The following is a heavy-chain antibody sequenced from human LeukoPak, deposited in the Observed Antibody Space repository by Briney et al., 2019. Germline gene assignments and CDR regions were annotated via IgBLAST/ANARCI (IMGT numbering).Heavy chain of an antibody. J-gene: IGHJ1*01. V-gene: IGHV1-69*10. CDR3: ARDSSSSWEPTFQH. D-gene: IGHD6-13*01. CDR2: IIPILGIA. Sequence: SVKVSCKASGGTFSSYAISWVRQAPGQGLEWMGRIIPILGIANYAQKFQGRVTITADKSTSTACMELSSLRSEDTAVYYCARDSSSSWEPTFQHWGQGTLVTVSS. CDR1: GGTFSSYA.